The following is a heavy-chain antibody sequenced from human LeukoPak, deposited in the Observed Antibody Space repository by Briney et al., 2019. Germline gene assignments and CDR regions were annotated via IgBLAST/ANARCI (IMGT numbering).Heavy chain of an antibody. V-gene: IGHV3-53*01. CDR1: GFTVSSNY. D-gene: IGHD5-18*01. Sequence: GGSLRLSCAASGFTVSSNYMSWVRQAPGKGLEWVSVIYSGGHTYYADSVKGRFTISIDNSKNTLYLQMNSLRAEDTAVYYCARVTSSYGINWFDPWGQGTLVTVSS. CDR3: ARVTSSYGINWFDP. CDR2: IYSGGHT. J-gene: IGHJ5*02.